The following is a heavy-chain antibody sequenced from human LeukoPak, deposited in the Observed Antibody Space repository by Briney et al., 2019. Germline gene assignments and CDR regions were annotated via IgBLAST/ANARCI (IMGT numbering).Heavy chain of an antibody. D-gene: IGHD3-22*01. CDR1: GGSFSGYY. CDR3: ARGGPYDSSGQILLPPIDY. Sequence: SETLSPTCAVYGGSFSGYYWSWIRQPPGKGLEWIGEINHSGSTNYNPSLKSRLTISVDTSKNQFSLKLSSVTAADTAVYYCARGGPYDSSGQILLPPIDYWGQGTLVTVSS. V-gene: IGHV4-34*01. J-gene: IGHJ4*02. CDR2: INHSGST.